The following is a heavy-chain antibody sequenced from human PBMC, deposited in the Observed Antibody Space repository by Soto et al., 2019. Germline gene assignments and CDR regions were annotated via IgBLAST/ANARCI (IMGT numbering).Heavy chain of an antibody. V-gene: IGHV1-18*01. CDR2: ISAYTDDP. Sequence: QGQLVQSGVEVKKPGASVKVSCSASGNTFTNFGVTWVRQAPGQGLEWMGWISAYTDDPSYAQKFQGRVTMSIDTSTSTGYLDLRSLTSDDTAVYYFARVIPGAEAWLHPWGQGTLVTVTS. CDR1: GNTFTNFG. J-gene: IGHJ5*02. CDR3: ARVIPGAEAWLHP. D-gene: IGHD2-2*01.